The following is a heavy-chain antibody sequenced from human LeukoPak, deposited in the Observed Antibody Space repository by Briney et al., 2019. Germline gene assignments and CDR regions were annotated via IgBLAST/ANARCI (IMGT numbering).Heavy chain of an antibody. J-gene: IGHJ4*02. D-gene: IGHD3-3*01. V-gene: IGHV3-74*01. CDR1: GNYW. Sequence: GGSLRPSCAASGNYWMHWVRQVPGKGLVWVSHINSDGSWTSYADSVKGRFTISRDIAKNTLYLQMNSLRAEDTGVYYCAKDHYWSIDYWGRGTLVTVSS. CDR2: INSDGSWT. CDR3: AKDHYWSIDY.